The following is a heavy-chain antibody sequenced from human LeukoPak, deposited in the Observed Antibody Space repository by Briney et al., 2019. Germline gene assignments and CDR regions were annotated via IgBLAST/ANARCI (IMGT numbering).Heavy chain of an antibody. J-gene: IGHJ4*02. CDR3: AREGGSSGWYTIPNDY. CDR1: GGSISSSSYY. CDR2: IYTSGST. Sequence: SETLSLTCTVSGGSISSSSYYWSWIRQPAGKGLEWIGRIYTSGSTNYNPSLKSRVTMSVDTSKNQFSLKLSSVTAADTAVYYCAREGGSSGWYTIPNDYWGQGTLVTVSS. V-gene: IGHV4-61*02. D-gene: IGHD6-19*01.